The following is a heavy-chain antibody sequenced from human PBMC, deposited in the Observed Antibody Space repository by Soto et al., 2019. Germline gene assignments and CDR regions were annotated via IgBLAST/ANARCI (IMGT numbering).Heavy chain of an antibody. CDR3: ARLNMVQGNISSYGMDV. D-gene: IGHD3-10*01. CDR1: GFTFSTYT. Sequence: EVQLVESGGGLVKPGGSLRLSCAASGFTFSTYTMNWARQAPGKGLEWVSAISSSSRYFYYADSVKGRFTISRDNAKTALYLQRNSLRAEDTAVYYCARLNMVQGNISSYGMDVWGPGTTVTAS. V-gene: IGHV3-21*01. CDR2: ISSSSRYF. J-gene: IGHJ6*02.